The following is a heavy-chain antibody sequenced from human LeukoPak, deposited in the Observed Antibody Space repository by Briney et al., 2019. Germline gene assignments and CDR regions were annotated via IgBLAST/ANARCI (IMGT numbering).Heavy chain of an antibody. D-gene: IGHD1-26*01. CDR2: IYYSGST. Sequence: PSETLSLTCTVSGGSISSYYWSWIRQPPGKGLEWIGYIYYSGSTNYNPSLKSRVTISVDTSKNQFSLKLSSVTAADTAVYYCARLLRTGGYHYFDYGAREPWSPSPQ. CDR1: GGSISSYY. J-gene: IGHJ4*02. V-gene: IGHV4-59*08. CDR3: ARLLRTGGYHYFDY.